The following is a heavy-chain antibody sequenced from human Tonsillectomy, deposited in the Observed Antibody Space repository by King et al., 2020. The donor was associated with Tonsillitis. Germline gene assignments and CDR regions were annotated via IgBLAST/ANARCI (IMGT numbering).Heavy chain of an antibody. CDR2: INPESTTT. V-gene: IGHV3-74*01. D-gene: IGHD2-15*01. Sequence: VQLVESGGGLVQPGGSLRLSCADSGFTFRTYWIHWIRQPPGRGLVWVARINPESTTTTYADSVKGRHTIFRDNAKITAYLQMDSLRADDTAVYYCARGWREGFDPWGQGTLVTVSS. CDR1: GFTFRTYW. J-gene: IGHJ5*02. CDR3: ARGWREGFDP.